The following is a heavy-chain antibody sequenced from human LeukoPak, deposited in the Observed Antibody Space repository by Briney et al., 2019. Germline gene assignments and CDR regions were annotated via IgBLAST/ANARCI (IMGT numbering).Heavy chain of an antibody. Sequence: ASVKVSCKASGYSFTSHYMHWVRQAPGQGLEWMGLINPRGTATRYAESFQGRLTLTRDLSTSTDYMELSSLRSDDTAVYFCARDTSEGDYAWWFDPWGQGTLVAVAS. J-gene: IGHJ5*02. CDR3: ARDTSEGDYAWWFDP. D-gene: IGHD3-16*01. CDR1: GYSFTSHY. CDR2: INPRGTAT. V-gene: IGHV1-46*01.